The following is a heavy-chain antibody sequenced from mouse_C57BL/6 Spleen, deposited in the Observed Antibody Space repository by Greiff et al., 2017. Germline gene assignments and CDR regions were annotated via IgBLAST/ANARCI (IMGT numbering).Heavy chain of an antibody. CDR3: ARGTMIEAWFAY. Sequence: QVQLQQSGAELVMPGASVKLSCKASGYTFTSYWMHWVKQRPGQGLEWIGEVDPSGSYTNYNQKFKGKSTLTVDKSSSTAYMQLSSLTSEDSAVYYCARGTMIEAWFAYRGQGTLVTVSA. CDR1: GYTFTSYW. D-gene: IGHD2-4*01. V-gene: IGHV1-69*01. J-gene: IGHJ3*01. CDR2: VDPSGSYT.